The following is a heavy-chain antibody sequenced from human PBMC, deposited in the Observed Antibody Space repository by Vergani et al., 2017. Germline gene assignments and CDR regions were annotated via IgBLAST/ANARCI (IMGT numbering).Heavy chain of an antibody. J-gene: IGHJ4*02. CDR2: IWYDGSNK. D-gene: IGHD2-2*01. CDR3: ARDTYCSSTSCRWALDY. V-gene: IGHV3-33*01. CDR1: GFTFSSYG. Sequence: QVQLVESGGGVVQPGRSLRLSCAASGFTFSSYGMHWVRQAPGKGLEWVAVIWYDGSNKYYADSVKGRFTISRDNSKNKLYLQMNSLRAEDTAVYYCARDTYCSSTSCRWALDYWGQGTLVTVSS.